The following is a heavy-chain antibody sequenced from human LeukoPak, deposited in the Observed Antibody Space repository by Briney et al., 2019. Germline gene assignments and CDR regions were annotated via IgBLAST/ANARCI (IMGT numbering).Heavy chain of an antibody. J-gene: IGHJ3*02. CDR2: IYYSGST. V-gene: IGHV4-39*01. Sequence: SETLSLTCTVSGGSISSSSYYWGWIRQPPGKGLEWIGSIYYSGSTYYNPFLKSRVTISVDTSKNQFSLKLSSVTAADTAVYYCARRITMVRGVIKGAFDIWGQGTMVTVSS. CDR3: ARRITMVRGVIKGAFDI. CDR1: GGSISSSSYY. D-gene: IGHD3-10*01.